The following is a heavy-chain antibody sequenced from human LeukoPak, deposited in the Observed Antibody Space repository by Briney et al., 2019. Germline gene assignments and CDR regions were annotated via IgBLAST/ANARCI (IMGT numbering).Heavy chain of an antibody. J-gene: IGHJ4*02. CDR1: GFTFSSYE. CDR2: INHSGST. CDR3: VRGDCSSISCYSTAH. D-gene: IGHD2-2*01. V-gene: IGHV4-34*01. Sequence: GSLRLSCAASGFTFSSYEMNWVRQAPGKGLEGVGEINHSGSTDYNPSLKSRVAISVDTSKNEFSLKLSSVTAADTALYYCVRGDCSSISCYSTAHWGQGTRVTVSS.